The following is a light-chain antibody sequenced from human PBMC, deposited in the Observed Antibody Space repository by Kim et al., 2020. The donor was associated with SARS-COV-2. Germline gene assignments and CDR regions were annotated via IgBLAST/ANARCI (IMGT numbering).Light chain of an antibody. V-gene: IGLV1-44*01. J-gene: IGLJ3*02. CDR2: SNN. Sequence: ELTQPPSASGTPGQRVTISCSGSSSNIGSNNVVWYQQLPGAAPNLLIYSNNQRPSGIPDRFSGSRSGTSASLAISGLQSGDEADYYCAVCDDSLKQGVFGGGTLLTVL. CDR1: SSNIGSNN. CDR3: AVCDDSLKQGV.